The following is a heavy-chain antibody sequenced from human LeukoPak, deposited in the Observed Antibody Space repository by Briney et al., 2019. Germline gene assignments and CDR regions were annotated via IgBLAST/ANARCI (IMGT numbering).Heavy chain of an antibody. J-gene: IGHJ4*02. CDR3: ARDTGSGYRHFEY. CDR2: ISTNGDST. Sequence: GGSLRLSSAASGFTVSSNYMSWVRPAPGKGLEYLSGISTNGDSTYYANSVKGRFTISRDNSRNTLYLQMGSLRAEDMAVYYCARDTGSGYRHFEYWGQGTLVTVSS. D-gene: IGHD3-3*01. CDR1: GFTVSSNY. V-gene: IGHV3-64*01.